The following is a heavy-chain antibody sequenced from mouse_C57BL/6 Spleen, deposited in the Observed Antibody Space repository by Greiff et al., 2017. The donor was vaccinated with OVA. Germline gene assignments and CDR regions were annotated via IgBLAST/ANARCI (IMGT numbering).Heavy chain of an antibody. J-gene: IGHJ3*01. CDR1: GYTFTSYW. Sequence: QVQLQQPGAELVKPGASVKMSCKASGYTFTSYWLPWVKQRPGQGLAWIGAIYPGSGSTNYNEKFKSKATLTVDTSSSTAYRQLSSLTSEDAAVYYCARDSTLFAYWGQGTLVTVSA. CDR2: IYPGSGST. V-gene: IGHV1-55*01. D-gene: IGHD2-5*01. CDR3: ARDSTLFAY.